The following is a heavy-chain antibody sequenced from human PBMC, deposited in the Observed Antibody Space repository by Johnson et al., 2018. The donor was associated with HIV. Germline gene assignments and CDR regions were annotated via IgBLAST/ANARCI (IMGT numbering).Heavy chain of an antibody. D-gene: IGHD3-10*01. J-gene: IGHJ3*02. V-gene: IGHV3-30*04. CDR3: ARDSPGEITMVQGVIGI. CDR2: ISYDGSNK. Sequence: QVQLVESGGGVVQPGRSLRLSCAASGFTFSSYAMHWVRQAPGKGLEWVAVISYDGSNKYYADSVKGRFTISRDNSKNTLYLQMNSLRAEDPAVYYCARDSPGEITMVQGVIGIWGQGTMVTVSS. CDR1: GFTFSSYA.